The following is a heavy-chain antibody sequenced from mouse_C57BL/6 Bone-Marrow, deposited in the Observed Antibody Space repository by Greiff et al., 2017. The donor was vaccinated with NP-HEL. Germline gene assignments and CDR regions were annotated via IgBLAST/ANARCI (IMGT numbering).Heavy chain of an antibody. Sequence: QVQLKESGPGLVKPSQSLFLTCSITGFSITSGYYWIWIRHSPGKPLEWMGYITHSGETFYNPSLQSPISITRETSKNQFFLQLNSVTTEDTARYYCAGDSSGYGDFDYWGQGTTLTVSS. CDR2: ITHSGET. CDR1: GFSITSGYY. CDR3: AGDSSGYGDFDY. V-gene: IGHV12-3*01. D-gene: IGHD3-2*02. J-gene: IGHJ2*01.